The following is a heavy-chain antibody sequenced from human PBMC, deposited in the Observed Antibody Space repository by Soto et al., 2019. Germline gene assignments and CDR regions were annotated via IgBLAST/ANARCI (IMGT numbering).Heavy chain of an antibody. D-gene: IGHD6-13*01. J-gene: IGHJ4*02. CDR3: ARAYSSSPPFDDYLDY. CDR2: IKQDGSEK. CDR1: GFTFGRYW. V-gene: IGHV3-7*04. Sequence: PGGSLRLSCVASGFTFGRYWMTWVRQAPGKGLEWVANIKQDGSEKYYVDSVKGRFTISRDNAKNSLYLQMNSLRADDTAVYYCARAYSSSPPFDDYLDYWGQGTLVTVSS.